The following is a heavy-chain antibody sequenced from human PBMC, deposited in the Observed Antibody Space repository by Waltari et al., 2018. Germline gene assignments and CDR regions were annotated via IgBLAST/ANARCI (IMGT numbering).Heavy chain of an antibody. V-gene: IGHV1-2*02. CDR3: ARGDDIMTGHLIIDY. CDR2: INPNNGDT. Sequence: QVQLVQSGTEVTQPASSVKVSCKASGYTLPDYYAQWVRQATGQGLEWMGWINPNNGDTRYAQNFLGDITMTRDASINTAYLEVRRLTFDDTALYFCARGDDIMTGHLIIDYWGQGTLVTVSS. J-gene: IGHJ4*02. D-gene: IGHD3-9*01. CDR1: GYTLPDYY.